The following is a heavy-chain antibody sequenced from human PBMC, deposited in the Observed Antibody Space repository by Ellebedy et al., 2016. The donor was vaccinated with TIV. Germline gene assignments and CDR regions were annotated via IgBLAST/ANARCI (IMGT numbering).Heavy chain of an antibody. V-gene: IGHV3-7*03. CDR3: ARGLSAYAY. J-gene: IGHJ4*02. Sequence: GESLKISCAASGFTFSSYWMSWVRQAPGKGLEWVASIKQDGSETYYVDSVKGRFTISRDNAKNSLYLQLNSLRAEDTAMYYCARGLSAYAYWGQGTLVTVSS. CDR1: GFTFSSYW. D-gene: IGHD3-10*01. CDR2: IKQDGSET.